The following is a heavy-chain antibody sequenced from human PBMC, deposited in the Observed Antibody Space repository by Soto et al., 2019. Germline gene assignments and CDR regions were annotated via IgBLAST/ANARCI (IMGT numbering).Heavy chain of an antibody. CDR2: INHSGST. CDR3: AQTRRVVAATLGYFDY. CDR1: GGSFSGYY. V-gene: IGHV4-34*01. Sequence: PSETLSLTCAVYGGSFSGYYWSWIRQPPGKGLEWIGEINHSGSTNYNPTLKSRVTISVDTSKNQFSLKLSSVTAADTAVYYCAQTRRVVAATLGYFDYWGQGTLVTVSS. J-gene: IGHJ4*02. D-gene: IGHD2-15*01.